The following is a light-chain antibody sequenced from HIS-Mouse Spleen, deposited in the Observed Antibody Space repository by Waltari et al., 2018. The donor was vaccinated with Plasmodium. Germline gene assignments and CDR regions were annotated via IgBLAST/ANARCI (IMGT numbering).Light chain of an antibody. CDR2: GAS. Sequence: IVMTQSPATLSVYPGERATLSCRASQSVSSNLAGYQQKPGQAPRLLIYGASTRATGIPARFSGSGSGTEFTLTISSLQSEDFAVYYCQQYNNWSFTFGPGTKVDIK. J-gene: IGKJ3*01. V-gene: IGKV3-15*01. CDR3: QQYNNWSFT. CDR1: QSVSSN.